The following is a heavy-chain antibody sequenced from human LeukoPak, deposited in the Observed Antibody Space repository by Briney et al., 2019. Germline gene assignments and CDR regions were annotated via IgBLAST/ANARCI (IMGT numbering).Heavy chain of an antibody. V-gene: IGHV3-7*01. CDR1: GFTFSSFW. CDR3: ARERNYYDSSFDY. CDR2: IKQDGSAK. J-gene: IGHJ4*02. Sequence: GGSLRLSCAASGFTFSSFWMSWVRQAPGKGLEWVANIKQDGSAKFYVDSVKGRFTISRDNAKNSLYLQMNSLRAEDTAVYYCARERNYYDSSFDYWGQGTLVTVSS. D-gene: IGHD3-22*01.